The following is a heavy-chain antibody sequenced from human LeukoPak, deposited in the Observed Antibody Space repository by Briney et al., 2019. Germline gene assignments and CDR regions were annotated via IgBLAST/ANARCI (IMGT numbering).Heavy chain of an antibody. CDR2: IGTAGDT. V-gene: IGHV3-13*01. Sequence: PGGSLRLSCAASGFTFSSYDMHWVRQATGKGLEWVSAIGTAGDTYYPGSVKGRFTISRENAKNSLYLQMNSLRAGDTAVYYCARDDALRGIDYWGQGTLVTVSS. CDR3: ARDDALRGIDY. D-gene: IGHD3-3*01. J-gene: IGHJ4*02. CDR1: GFTFSSYD.